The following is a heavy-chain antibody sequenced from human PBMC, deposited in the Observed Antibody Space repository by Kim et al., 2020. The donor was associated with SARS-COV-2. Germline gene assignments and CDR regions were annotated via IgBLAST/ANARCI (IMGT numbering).Heavy chain of an antibody. V-gene: IGHV4-59*01. J-gene: IGHJ5*02. CDR3: ARAYSNNCFDP. D-gene: IGHD4-4*01. Sequence: NYNPPLQSRVTISVDTCNDQFSLKLSSVTAADTAVYYCARAYSNNCFDPWGQGTLVTVSS.